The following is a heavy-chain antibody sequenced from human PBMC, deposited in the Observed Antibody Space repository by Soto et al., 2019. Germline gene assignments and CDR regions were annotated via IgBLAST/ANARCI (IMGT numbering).Heavy chain of an antibody. CDR2: IWYDGSNK. CDR3: ARGIDLGELEPFQIDY. D-gene: IGHD3-16*01. CDR1: GFTFSSYG. Sequence: GGSLRLSCAASGFTFSSYGMHWVRQAPGKGLEWVAVIWYDGSNKYYADSVKGRFTISRDNSKNTLYLQMNSLRAEDTAVYYCARGIDLGELEPFQIDYWGQGTLVTVSS. J-gene: IGHJ4*02. V-gene: IGHV3-33*01.